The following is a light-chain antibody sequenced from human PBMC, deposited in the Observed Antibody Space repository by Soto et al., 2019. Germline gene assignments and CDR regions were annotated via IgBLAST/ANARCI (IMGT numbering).Light chain of an antibody. CDR2: EVG. J-gene: IGLJ1*01. Sequence: QSVLTQPASVSGSPGQSITISCAGTSSDVGAYNYVSWYQQHPGKAPKLVIYEVGDRPSGVSNRFSGSKSGNTASLTISGLQADDESHYYCSSFADSSARDYVFGGGTKVTVL. CDR3: SSFADSSARDYV. V-gene: IGLV2-14*01. CDR1: SSDVGAYNY.